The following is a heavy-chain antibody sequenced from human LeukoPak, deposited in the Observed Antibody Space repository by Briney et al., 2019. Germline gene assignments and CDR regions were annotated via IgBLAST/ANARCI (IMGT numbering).Heavy chain of an antibody. CDR3: ARDGDSSGYYPFDY. CDR2: INPNSGGT. D-gene: IGHD3-22*01. V-gene: IGHV1-2*02. CDR1: GYTFTGYY. Sequence: ASVKVSCKASGYTFTGYYIHWVRQAPGQGLEWMGWINPNSGGTNYAQKFQGRVTMTRDTSISTAYMELSRLRSDDTAVYYCARDGDSSGYYPFDYWGQGTLVTVSS. J-gene: IGHJ4*02.